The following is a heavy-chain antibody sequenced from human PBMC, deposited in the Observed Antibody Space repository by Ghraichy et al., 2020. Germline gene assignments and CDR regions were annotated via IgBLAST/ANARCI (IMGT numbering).Heavy chain of an antibody. V-gene: IGHV2-70*04. J-gene: IGHJ4*02. Sequence: SGPTLVKPTQTLTLTCTFSGFSLSTSGMRVSWIRQPPGKALEWLARIDWDDDKFYSTSLKTRLTISKDTSKNQVVLTMTNMDPVDTATYYCARTFVEMATAYFDYWGQGTLVTVSS. D-gene: IGHD5-24*01. CDR1: GFSLSTSGMR. CDR2: IDWDDDK. CDR3: ARTFVEMATAYFDY.